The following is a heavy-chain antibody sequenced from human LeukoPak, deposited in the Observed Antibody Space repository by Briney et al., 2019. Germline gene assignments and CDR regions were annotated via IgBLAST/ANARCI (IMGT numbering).Heavy chain of an antibody. CDR3: ARDGRGYGSGRTFDY. J-gene: IGHJ4*02. CDR2: IYSGGST. CDR1: GFTVSSNY. V-gene: IGHV3-53*01. D-gene: IGHD3-10*01. Sequence: GGSLRLSCAASGFTVSSNYMSWVRQAPGKGLEWVSVIYSGGSTYYADSVKGRFTISRDNSKNTLYLQMNSLRAEDTAVYYCARDGRGYGSGRTFDYWGQGTLVTVSS.